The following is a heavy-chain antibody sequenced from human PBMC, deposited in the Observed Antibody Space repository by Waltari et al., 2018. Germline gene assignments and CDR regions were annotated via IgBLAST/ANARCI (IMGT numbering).Heavy chain of an antibody. D-gene: IGHD6-19*01. CDR2: ISSSGSTI. Sequence: EVQLVESGGGLVQPGGSLRLSCAASGFTFSSYEMNWVRQAPGKGREWVSDISSSGSTIYYADSVKGRFTISRDNAKNSLYLQMNSLRAEDTAVYYCARDSSSGWFGDYWGQGTLVTVSS. CDR1: GFTFSSYE. J-gene: IGHJ4*02. V-gene: IGHV3-48*03. CDR3: ARDSSSGWFGDY.